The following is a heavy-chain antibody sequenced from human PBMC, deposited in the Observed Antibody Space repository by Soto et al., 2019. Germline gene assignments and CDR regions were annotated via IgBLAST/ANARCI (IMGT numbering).Heavy chain of an antibody. J-gene: IGHJ6*02. CDR3: AREVGDTYYYYGMDV. CDR1: GFTFSSYS. D-gene: IGHD1-26*01. Sequence: EVQLVESGGGLVKPGGSLRLSCAASGFTFSSYSMNWVRQAPGKGLEWVSSISSSSSYIYYADSVKGRFTICRDNAKNSLYLQMNSLRAEDTAVYYCAREVGDTYYYYGMDVWGQGTTVTVSS. CDR2: ISSSSSYI. V-gene: IGHV3-21*01.